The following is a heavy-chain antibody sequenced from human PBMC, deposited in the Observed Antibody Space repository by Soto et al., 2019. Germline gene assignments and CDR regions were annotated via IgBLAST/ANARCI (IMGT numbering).Heavy chain of an antibody. D-gene: IGHD2-15*01. CDR2: IYYSGST. V-gene: IGHV4-61*01. J-gene: IGHJ5*02. CDR1: GGSVSSGSYY. CDR3: ARAYCSGVSCYSGGRFDP. Sequence: QVQLQESGPGLVKPSETLSLTCTVSGGSVSSGSYYWSWIRQPPGKGLEWIGYIYYSGSTNYNPSLKSRVTISVDTSKNQFSLKLSSVTAADTAVYYCARAYCSGVSCYSGGRFDPWGQGTLVTVSS.